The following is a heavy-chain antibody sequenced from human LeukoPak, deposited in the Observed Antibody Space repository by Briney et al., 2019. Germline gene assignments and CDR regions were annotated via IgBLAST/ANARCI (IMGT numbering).Heavy chain of an antibody. CDR3: ARPSSGGIDY. J-gene: IGHJ4*02. V-gene: IGHV5-51*01. CDR1: GYCFTTYW. Sequence: GGSLQISCKGSGYCFTTYWIGWVRRLPGKGLVGMGIIYPSDSDTRYSPTFQGQVTISADRSITTAYLQWSGLKASDTAMYYCARPSSGGIDYWGQGTLVTVSS. CDR2: IYPSDSDT. D-gene: IGHD4-23*01.